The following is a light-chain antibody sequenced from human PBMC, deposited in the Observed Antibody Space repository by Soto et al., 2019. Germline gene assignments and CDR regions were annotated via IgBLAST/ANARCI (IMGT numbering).Light chain of an antibody. CDR2: GAS. J-gene: IGKJ4*02. Sequence: EIVMTQSPATLSVSPGERATLSCRSRQSVSSNLAWYQQKPGQAPRLLMYGASTRATGIPARFSGSGSGTEFTLTISSLQSEDFAIYFCQQYNNWPPDRTFGEGTKVEIK. CDR1: QSVSSN. CDR3: QQYNNWPPDRT. V-gene: IGKV3-15*01.